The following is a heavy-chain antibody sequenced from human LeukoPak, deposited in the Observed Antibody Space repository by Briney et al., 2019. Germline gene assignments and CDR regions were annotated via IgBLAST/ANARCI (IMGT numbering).Heavy chain of an antibody. CDR3: ARLERGGIDY. J-gene: IGHJ4*02. CDR2: IDPSDSYT. Sequence: GESLKISCKGSGYSFTTYWTTWVRQMPGRGLEWMGRIDPSDSYTNYSPSFQGHVTISADKSISTAYLQWSSLKASDTAMYYCARLERGGIDYWGQGTLVTVSS. V-gene: IGHV5-10-1*01. D-gene: IGHD1-1*01. CDR1: GYSFTTYW.